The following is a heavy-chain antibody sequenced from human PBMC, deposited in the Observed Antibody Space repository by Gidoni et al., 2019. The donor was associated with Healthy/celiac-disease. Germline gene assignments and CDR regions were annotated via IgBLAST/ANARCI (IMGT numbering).Heavy chain of an antibody. CDR2: ISSSSSTI. D-gene: IGHD4-17*01. V-gene: IGHV3-48*02. Sequence: EVQLVESRGGLVQPGESLRRSCAASGFTFSSYSMNWVRQAPGKGLALVSYISSSSSTIYYADSVKGRFTISRDNAKNSLYLQMNSLRDEDTAVYYCARDDGDYGVPRLIDYWGQGTLVTVSS. CDR3: ARDDGDYGVPRLIDY. CDR1: GFTFSSYS. J-gene: IGHJ4*02.